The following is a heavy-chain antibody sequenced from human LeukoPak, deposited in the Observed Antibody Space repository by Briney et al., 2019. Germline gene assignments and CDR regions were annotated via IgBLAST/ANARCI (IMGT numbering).Heavy chain of an antibody. V-gene: IGHV4-61*01. Sequence: SETLSLTCTVSGASLTNPTYFQWRWIRQPPGKRLEFFGKGYTSGSVKLNPALESRLTMSLATSRSQFFLQLRSGTAEASAVYYCARFRSGNWYYFDSWGQGTRVTVSS. J-gene: IGHJ4*02. CDR1: GASLTNPTYF. CDR3: ARFRSGNWYYFDS. CDR2: GYTSGSV. D-gene: IGHD1-20*01.